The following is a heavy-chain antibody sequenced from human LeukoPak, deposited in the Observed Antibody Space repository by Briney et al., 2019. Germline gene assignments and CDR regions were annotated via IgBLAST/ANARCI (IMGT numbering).Heavy chain of an antibody. J-gene: IGHJ6*02. CDR2: ISYDGSNK. Sequence: GGSLRLSCAASGFTFSSYGMHWVRQAPGKGLEWVAVISYDGSNKYYADSVKGRFTISRDNSKNTLYLQMNSLQVEDTAVYYCARAGYCSGGDCSHYSGMDVWGQGTTVTVFS. CDR3: ARAGYCSGGDCSHYSGMDV. CDR1: GFTFSSYG. V-gene: IGHV3-30*12. D-gene: IGHD2-15*01.